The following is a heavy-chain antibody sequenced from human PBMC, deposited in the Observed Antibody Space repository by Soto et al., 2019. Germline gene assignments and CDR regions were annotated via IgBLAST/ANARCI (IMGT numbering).Heavy chain of an antibody. J-gene: IGHJ5*02. V-gene: IGHV4-31*03. D-gene: IGHD3-10*01. Sequence: SETLSLTCTVSGGSISSGGYYWSWIRQHPGKGLEWIGYIYYSGSTYYNPSLKSRVTISVDTSKNQFSLKLSSVTAADTAVYYCARDLRGYYGSGAVGWFDPWGQGTLVTVSS. CDR1: GGSISSGGYY. CDR3: ARDLRGYYGSGAVGWFDP. CDR2: IYYSGST.